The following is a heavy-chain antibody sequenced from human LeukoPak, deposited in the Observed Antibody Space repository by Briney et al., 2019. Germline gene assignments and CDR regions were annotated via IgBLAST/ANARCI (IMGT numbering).Heavy chain of an antibody. J-gene: IGHJ5*02. D-gene: IGHD2-15*01. Sequence: SETLSRTCTGSGGSISSYYWSWIRQPAGKGLEWIGRIYTSGSTNYNPSLKSRVTMSVDTSKNQFSLKLSSVTAADTAVYYCARELGYCSGGSCYGAPRWFDPWGQGTLVTVSS. V-gene: IGHV4-4*07. CDR3: ARELGYCSGGSCYGAPRWFDP. CDR1: GGSISSYY. CDR2: IYTSGST.